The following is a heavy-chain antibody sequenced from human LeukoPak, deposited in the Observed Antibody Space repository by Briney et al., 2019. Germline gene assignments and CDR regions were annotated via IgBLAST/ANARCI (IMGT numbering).Heavy chain of an antibody. Sequence: ASVKVSCKVSGYTLTELSMHWVRQAPGKGLEWMGGFDPEDGETIYAQKFQGRVTMTEDTSTDTAYMELSSLRSEDTAVYYCATTYSSGWNPDYWGQGTLVTVSS. CDR3: ATTYSSGWNPDY. D-gene: IGHD6-19*01. CDR1: GYTLTELS. CDR2: FDPEDGET. V-gene: IGHV1-24*01. J-gene: IGHJ4*02.